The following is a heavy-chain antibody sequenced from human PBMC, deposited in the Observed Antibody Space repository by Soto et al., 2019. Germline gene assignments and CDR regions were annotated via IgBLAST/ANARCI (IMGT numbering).Heavy chain of an antibody. CDR2: ISWDGGST. D-gene: IGHD1-26*01. CDR1: GFTFDDYT. V-gene: IGHV3-43*01. J-gene: IGHJ4*02. Sequence: EVQLVESGGVVVQPGGSLRLSCAASGFTFDDYTMHWVRQAPGKGLEWVSLISWDGGSTYYADSVKGRFTISRDNSKNSLYLQMNSLRTEDTALYYCAKGSGGSYYPLLDYWSQGTLVTVSS. CDR3: AKGSGGSYYPLLDY.